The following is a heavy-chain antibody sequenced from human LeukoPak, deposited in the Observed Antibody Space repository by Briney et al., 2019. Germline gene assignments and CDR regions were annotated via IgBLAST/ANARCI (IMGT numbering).Heavy chain of an antibody. J-gene: IGHJ4*02. CDR3: ARGSYYGSGELDY. CDR1: GGSISSGGYS. V-gene: IGHV4-30-2*01. CDR2: IYHSGST. Sequence: SETLSLTCAVSGGSISSGGYSWSWIRQPPGKGLEWIGYIYHSGSTYYNPSLKSRVTISVDRSKNQFSLKLSSVTAADTAVYYCARGSYYGSGELDYWGQGTLVTVSS. D-gene: IGHD3-10*01.